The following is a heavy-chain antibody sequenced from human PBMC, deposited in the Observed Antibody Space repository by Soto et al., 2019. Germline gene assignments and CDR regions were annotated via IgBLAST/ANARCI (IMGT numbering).Heavy chain of an antibody. V-gene: IGHV3-21*01. CDR1: GSTFSNYS. D-gene: IGHD2-2*02. J-gene: IGHJ6*02. CDR3: AREYTAWPLAYGLDV. CDR2: ISSRSDI. Sequence: PGVSLRLSCVGSGSTFSNYSINWVRQAPGKGLEWVSSISSRSDIYYAESVKGRFSISRDNAKNSVSLQMNSLRAEDTAVYYCAREYTAWPLAYGLDVWGQGTTVTVSS.